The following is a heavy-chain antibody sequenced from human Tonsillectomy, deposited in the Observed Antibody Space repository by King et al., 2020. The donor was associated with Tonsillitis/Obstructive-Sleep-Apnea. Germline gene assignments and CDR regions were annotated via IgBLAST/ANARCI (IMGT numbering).Heavy chain of an antibody. D-gene: IGHD4-11*01. V-gene: IGHV3-30*03. Sequence: VQLVESGGGVVQSGRSLRLSCTASGFTFNTYGMHWVRQAPGKGLEWVAVISYNGKNKYYGYSVKGRFTLSIDNAQNTVYLKMKSLRAEDTAVYYCARDLSLSNYYFDSWGLGTLVTVSS. CDR3: ARDLSLSNYYFDS. CDR2: ISYNGKNK. J-gene: IGHJ4*02. CDR1: GFTFNTYG.